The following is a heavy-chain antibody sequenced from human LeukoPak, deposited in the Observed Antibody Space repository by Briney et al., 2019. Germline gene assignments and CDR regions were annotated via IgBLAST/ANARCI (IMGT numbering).Heavy chain of an antibody. J-gene: IGHJ3*02. CDR3: ARVRGKWEPLDAFDI. Sequence: SETLSLPCTASGVSFSCYYLSWIRKPPGKGLEWRGYVYYRGSTNHNPSLKRRVNIPVDTSEHQFSLKLSSVTAADTAVYYCARVRGKWEPLDAFDIWGQGTMVTVSS. CDR1: GVSFSCYY. CDR2: VYYRGST. D-gene: IGHD1-26*01. V-gene: IGHV4-59*01.